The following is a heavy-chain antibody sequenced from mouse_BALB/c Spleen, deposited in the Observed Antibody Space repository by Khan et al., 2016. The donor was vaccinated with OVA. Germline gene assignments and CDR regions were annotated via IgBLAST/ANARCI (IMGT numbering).Heavy chain of an antibody. J-gene: IGHJ3*01. CDR2: IIPSTDYT. CDR1: GYTFTTYT. D-gene: IGHD2-14*01. Sequence: QVQLQQPGAELARPGASVKMSYKASGYTFTTYTIHWVKQRPGQGLEWIGYIIPSTDYTTYNQKFKDKATLTADKSSSTASMQLSILPSDDSAVYYCAKEGAYYRSDGWFAYWGQGTLVTVSA. V-gene: IGHV1-4*01. CDR3: AKEGAYYRSDGWFAY.